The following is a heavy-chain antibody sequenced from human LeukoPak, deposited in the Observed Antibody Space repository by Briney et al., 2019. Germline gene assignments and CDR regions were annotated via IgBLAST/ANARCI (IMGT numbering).Heavy chain of an antibody. CDR1: GGSFSGYY. CDR2: INHSGST. D-gene: IGHD3-16*02. V-gene: IGHV4-34*01. CDR3: ARARNLRLGELSLYVSYCYYGMDV. Sequence: SETLSLTCAVYGGSFSGYYWSWIRQPPGKGLEWIGEINHSGSTNYNPSLKSRVTISVDTSKNQFSLKLSSVTAADTAVYYCARARNLRLGELSLYVSYCYYGMDVWGKGTTVTVSS. J-gene: IGHJ6*04.